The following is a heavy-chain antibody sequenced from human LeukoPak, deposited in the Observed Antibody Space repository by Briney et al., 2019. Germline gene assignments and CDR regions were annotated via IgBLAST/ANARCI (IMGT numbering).Heavy chain of an antibody. CDR3: ARAVHCSGGSCYFDY. D-gene: IGHD2-15*01. CDR1: VGSICGYS. J-gene: IGHJ4*02. V-gene: IGHV4-4*07. CDR2: IYTSGST. Sequence: PSETLSPTRAVSVGSICGYSCSCIRPPAGKGREWIGRIYTSGSTKYNPSLTSRVTMSVDTSKNQFSLKLRSVTAADTAVYYCARAVHCSGGSCYFDYWGQGTLVTVSS.